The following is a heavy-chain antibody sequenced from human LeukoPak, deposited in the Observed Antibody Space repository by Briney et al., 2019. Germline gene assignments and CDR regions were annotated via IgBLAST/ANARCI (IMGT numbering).Heavy chain of an antibody. CDR3: ASIGYRKNFVDY. CDR1: GGSISSGDYY. Sequence: SQTLSLTCTVSGGSISSGDYYWSWIRQPPGKGLEWIGYIYYSGSTYYNPSLKSRVTISVDTSKNQFSLKLSSVTAADTAVYYCASIGYRKNFVDYWGQGTPVTVSS. V-gene: IGHV4-30-4*01. CDR2: IYYSGST. J-gene: IGHJ4*02. D-gene: IGHD5-18*01.